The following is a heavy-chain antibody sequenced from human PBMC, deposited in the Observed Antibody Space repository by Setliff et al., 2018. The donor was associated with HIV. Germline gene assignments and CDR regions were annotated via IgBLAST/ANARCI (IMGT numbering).Heavy chain of an antibody. CDR1: GFSLRTYG. D-gene: IGHD3-16*02. CDR3: AKSSFRFFEDLSDWYFDL. CDR2: ISQDASKD. V-gene: IGHV3-30*18. Sequence: GGSLRLSCATSGFSLRTYGLHWVRQAPGKGLEWVAVISQDASKDYYADSVKGRFAISKDNSKNTVFLQMNNLRVEDTALYYCAKSSFRFFEDLSDWYFDLWGRGTLVTV. J-gene: IGHJ2*01.